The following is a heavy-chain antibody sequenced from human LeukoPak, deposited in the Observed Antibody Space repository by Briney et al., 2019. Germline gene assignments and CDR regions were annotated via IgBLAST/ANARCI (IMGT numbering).Heavy chain of an antibody. V-gene: IGHV3-33*01. CDR2: IWFDGSNK. Sequence: GRSLRLSCAASGFTFSSYAMHWVRQAPGKGLEWVAIIWFDGSNKHYADSVKGRFTISRDNSKNTVDLQMNSLRAEDTAVYYCARGGVRYFDWLLCNYWGQGTLVTVSS. J-gene: IGHJ4*02. D-gene: IGHD3-9*01. CDR1: GFTFSSYA. CDR3: ARGGVRYFDWLLCNY.